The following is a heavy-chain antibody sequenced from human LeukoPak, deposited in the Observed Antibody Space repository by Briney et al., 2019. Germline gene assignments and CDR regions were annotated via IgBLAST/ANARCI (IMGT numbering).Heavy chain of an antibody. CDR3: ARVGAGSSYGYADY. D-gene: IGHD5-18*01. CDR2: IYFGGST. CDR1: GFTFSSYA. Sequence: GGSLRLSCVASGFTFSSYALNWVRQTPGKGLEWVSVIYFGGSTYYADSVKGRFTVSGDNSKNTLYLQMNSLRAEDTAVYYCARVGAGSSYGYADYWGQGTLVTVSS. J-gene: IGHJ4*02. V-gene: IGHV3-53*01.